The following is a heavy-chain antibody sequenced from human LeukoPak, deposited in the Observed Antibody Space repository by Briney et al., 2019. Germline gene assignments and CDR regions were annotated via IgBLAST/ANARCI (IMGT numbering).Heavy chain of an antibody. CDR3: ARHSYGYFDY. D-gene: IGHD4-17*01. CDR2: FYYTGST. J-gene: IGHJ4*02. Sequence: PSETLSLTCTVSGGSISSYYWSWIRQPPGKGLEWIGYFYYTGSTNYNPSLKSRVTISVDTSKNLFSLRLSSVTAADTAIYYCARHSYGYFDYWGQGTLVTVSS. V-gene: IGHV4-59*08. CDR1: GGSISSYY.